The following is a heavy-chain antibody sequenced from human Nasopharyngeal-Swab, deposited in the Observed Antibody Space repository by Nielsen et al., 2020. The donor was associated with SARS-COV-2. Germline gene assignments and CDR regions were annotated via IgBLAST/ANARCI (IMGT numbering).Heavy chain of an antibody. D-gene: IGHD6-6*01. V-gene: IGHV3-48*01. J-gene: IGHJ3*01. Sequence: GGSLRLSCVASGFIFSSYSINWVRQAPGKGLEWVSYISSGGDTIYYSDSVKDRFTISRDNSKSTLYLQMSTLRTEDAAVYYCVREGPEYSRSPNAFDVWGQGTVVTVSS. CDR1: GFIFSSYS. CDR3: VREGPEYSRSPNAFDV. CDR2: ISSGGDTI.